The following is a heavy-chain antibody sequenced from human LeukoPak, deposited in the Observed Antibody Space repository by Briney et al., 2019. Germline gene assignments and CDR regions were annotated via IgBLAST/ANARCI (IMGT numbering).Heavy chain of an antibody. J-gene: IGHJ4*02. CDR2: ISYDGSNQ. V-gene: IGHV3-30-3*01. CDR1: GFTFSSYA. CDR3: ARGSASFDWLFLFDY. D-gene: IGHD3-9*01. Sequence: GGSLRLSCAASGFTFSSYAMHWVRQAPGKGLEWVAVISYDGSNQDYTDSVKGRFITSRDDSKSTVYLQMNSLRVDDTAVYCCARGSASFDWLFLFDYWGQGTLVTVSS.